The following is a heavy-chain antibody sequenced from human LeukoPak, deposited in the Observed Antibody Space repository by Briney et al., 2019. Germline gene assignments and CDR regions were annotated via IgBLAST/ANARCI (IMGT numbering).Heavy chain of an antibody. CDR1: GGSISSYY. D-gene: IGHD5-12*01. J-gene: IGHJ4*02. V-gene: IGHV4-59*01. CDR2: IYYSGST. CDR3: AGLYSGYDYEVDY. Sequence: SETLSLTCAVYGGSISSYYWSWIRQPPGKGLEWIGYIYYSGSTNYNPSLKSRVTISVDTSKNQFSLKLSSVTAADTAVYYCAGLYSGYDYEVDYWGQGTLVTVSS.